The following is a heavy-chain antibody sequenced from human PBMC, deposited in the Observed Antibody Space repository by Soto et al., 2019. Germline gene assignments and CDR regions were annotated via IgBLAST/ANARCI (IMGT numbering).Heavy chain of an antibody. CDR3: AKSATVPAAIAY. CDR2: INAGNGNT. V-gene: IGHV1-3*01. CDR1: GYTFTSYA. Sequence: VSVKVSSKASGYTFTSYALHWVCQAPGQRLEWMGWINAGNGNTKYSQKFQGRVTITRDTSASTAYMELSSLRSEDTAVYYCAKSATVPAAIAYWGQGTLVTVSS. D-gene: IGHD2-2*02. J-gene: IGHJ4*02.